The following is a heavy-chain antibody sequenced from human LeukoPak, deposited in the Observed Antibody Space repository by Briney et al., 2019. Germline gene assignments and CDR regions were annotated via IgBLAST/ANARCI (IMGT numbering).Heavy chain of an antibody. CDR2: ISGSGGST. CDR3: AKAKEELLTEDFDY. D-gene: IGHD1-26*01. Sequence: PGGSLRLSYAASGFTFSSYAMSWVRQAPGKGLEWVSAISGSGGSTYYADSVKGRFTISRDNSKNTLYLQMNSLRAEDTAVYYCAKAKEELLTEDFDYWGQGTLVTVSS. J-gene: IGHJ4*02. V-gene: IGHV3-23*01. CDR1: GFTFSSYA.